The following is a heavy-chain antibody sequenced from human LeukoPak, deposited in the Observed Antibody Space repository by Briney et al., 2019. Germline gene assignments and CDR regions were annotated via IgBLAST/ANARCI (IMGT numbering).Heavy chain of an antibody. D-gene: IGHD4-17*01. CDR3: ARDGGYGDYDPYWYFDL. J-gene: IGHJ2*01. Sequence: SGGSLRLSCAASGFTVSSNYMSWVRQAPGKGLEWVSVIYSGGSTYYADSVKGRFTISRDDSKNTLYLQMNSLRAEDTAVYYCARDGGYGDYDPYWYFDLWGRGTLVTVSS. CDR2: IYSGGST. V-gene: IGHV3-66*01. CDR1: GFTVSSNY.